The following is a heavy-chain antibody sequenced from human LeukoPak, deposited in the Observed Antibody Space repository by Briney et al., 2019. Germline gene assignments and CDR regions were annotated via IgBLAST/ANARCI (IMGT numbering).Heavy chain of an antibody. V-gene: IGHV3-15*01. Sequence: GGSLRLSCAASGFTFSNAWMSWVRQAPGKGLEWVGRIKSKTDGGTTDYAAPVKGRFTISRDDSKNTLYLQMNSLKTEDTAVYYCTTATKIFGVVIILSEDAFDIWGQGTMVTVSS. CDR2: IKSKTDGGTT. CDR1: GFTFSNAW. J-gene: IGHJ3*02. D-gene: IGHD3-3*01. CDR3: TTATKIFGVVIILSEDAFDI.